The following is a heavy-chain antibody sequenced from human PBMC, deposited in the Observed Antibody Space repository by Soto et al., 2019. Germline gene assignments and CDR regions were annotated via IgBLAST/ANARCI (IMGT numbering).Heavy chain of an antibody. Sequence: QVQLVQSGAEVKKPGASVQVSCKASGYTFTSYGISWVRQAPGQGLEWMGWMNTDNANTEYAQNLQGRVTTTADTSTSTAYMELRGLRSDDTAVYYCARDWSGFWGQGTMVTVSS. CDR3: ARDWSGF. J-gene: IGHJ3*01. V-gene: IGHV1-18*01. D-gene: IGHD7-27*01. CDR1: GYTFTSYG. CDR2: MNTDNANT.